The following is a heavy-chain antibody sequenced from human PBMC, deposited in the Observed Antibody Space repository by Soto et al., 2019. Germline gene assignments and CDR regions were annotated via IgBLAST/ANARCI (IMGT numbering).Heavy chain of an antibody. CDR1: GLTFSSYW. J-gene: IGHJ4*02. D-gene: IGHD2-15*01. CDR2: IKQDGSEK. V-gene: IGHV3-7*01. CDR3: ARERYSGSSYFDY. Sequence: PGGSLRLSCAASGLTFSSYWMSWVRQAPGKGLEWVANIKQDGSEKYYVDSVKGRFTISRDNAKNSLYLQMNSLRAEDTAVYYCARERYSGSSYFDYWGQGTLVTVSS.